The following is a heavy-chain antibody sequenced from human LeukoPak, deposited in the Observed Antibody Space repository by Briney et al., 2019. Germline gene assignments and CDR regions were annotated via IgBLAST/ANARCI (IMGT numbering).Heavy chain of an antibody. CDR1: GYTFTGYY. CDR2: INPNSGGT. Sequence: ASVKVSCKASGYTFTGYYMHWVRQAPGQGLEWMGWINPNSGGTNYAQKFQGRITMTRDTSISTAYMELSRLRSDDTAVYYCARDLLYTGDSVGHWGQGTLVTVSS. J-gene: IGHJ4*02. D-gene: IGHD7-27*01. V-gene: IGHV1-2*02. CDR3: ARDLLYTGDSVGH.